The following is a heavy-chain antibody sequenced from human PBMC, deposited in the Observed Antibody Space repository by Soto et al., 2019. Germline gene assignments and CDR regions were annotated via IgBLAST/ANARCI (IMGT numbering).Heavy chain of an antibody. CDR1: GGSISSGGYY. D-gene: IGHD3-22*01. CDR3: SRDYDDSSGYPPPNYGMDV. V-gene: IGHV4-31*03. CDR2: IYYSGST. J-gene: IGHJ6*02. Sequence: SETLSLTCTVSGGSISSGGYYWSWIRQHPGKGLEWIGYIYYSGSTYYNPSLKSRVTISVDTSKNQFSLKLSSVTAADTAVYYCSRDYDDSSGYPPPNYGMDVWGQGTTVTVSS.